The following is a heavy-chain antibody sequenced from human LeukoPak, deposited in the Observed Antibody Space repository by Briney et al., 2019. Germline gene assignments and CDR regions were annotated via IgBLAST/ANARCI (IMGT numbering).Heavy chain of an antibody. J-gene: IGHJ4*02. Sequence: SQTLSLTCIVSGDSLSSGGFYWSWIRQPPRRGLEWIGYIYHSGITYYNPSLKSRVAISVDKSKNQFSLKLPSVTAADTAVYYCAKDRYYDSSGYWGQGTLVTVSS. CDR1: GDSLSSGGFY. CDR3: AKDRYYDSSGY. D-gene: IGHD3-22*01. V-gene: IGHV4-30-2*01. CDR2: IYHSGIT.